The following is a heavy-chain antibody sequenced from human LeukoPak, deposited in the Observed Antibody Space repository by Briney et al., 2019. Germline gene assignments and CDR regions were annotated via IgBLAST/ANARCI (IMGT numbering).Heavy chain of an antibody. CDR1: GGSFSPYY. CDR2: LYYNGSP. J-gene: IGHJ4*02. V-gene: IGHV4-59*08. Sequence: PSETLSLTCTVSGGSFSPYYWSWIRQSPGTGLEWIAYLYYNGSPNDNPSLRSRVTISIDTSKNQFSLKLSSVTAADTAVYYCARHGSDWAFDFWGRGTLVTVSS. CDR3: ARHGSDWAFDF. D-gene: IGHD6-19*01.